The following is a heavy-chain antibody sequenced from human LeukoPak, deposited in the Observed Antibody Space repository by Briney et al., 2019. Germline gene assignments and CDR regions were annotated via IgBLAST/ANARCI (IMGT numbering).Heavy chain of an antibody. Sequence: PSQTLSLTCTVSGGSISSGGYYWSWIRQPPGKGLEWIGYIYYSGSTSYSPSLKSRVTISLDTSKNQFSLKLTSVTAVDTAVYYCARYVSGSPGAFDIWGQGTMVTVSS. J-gene: IGHJ3*02. D-gene: IGHD3-10*01. CDR2: IYYSGST. V-gene: IGHV4-61*08. CDR3: ARYVSGSPGAFDI. CDR1: GGSISSGGYY.